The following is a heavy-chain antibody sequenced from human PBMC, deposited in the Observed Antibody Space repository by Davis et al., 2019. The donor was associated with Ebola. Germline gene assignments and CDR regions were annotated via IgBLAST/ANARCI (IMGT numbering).Heavy chain of an antibody. D-gene: IGHD3-10*01. CDR3: ATTYGSGSYFTY. Sequence: ASVKVSCKASGYTFTSYAMNWVRQAPGKGLEWMGGFDPEDGETIYAQKFQGRVTMTEDTSTDTAYMELSSLRSEDTAVYYCATTYGSGSYFTYWGQGTLVTVSS. CDR1: GYTFTSYA. J-gene: IGHJ4*02. V-gene: IGHV1-24*01. CDR2: FDPEDGET.